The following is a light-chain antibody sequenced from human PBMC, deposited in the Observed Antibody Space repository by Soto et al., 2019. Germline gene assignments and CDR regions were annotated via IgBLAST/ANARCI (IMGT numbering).Light chain of an antibody. CDR2: DAS. V-gene: IGKV1-33*01. CDR1: HDITNY. Sequence: DIQVTQSPSSLSASVGDRVTITCQASHDITNYLNWYQQKPGKAPKLLIYDASNLETGVPSRFRGSGSGTDFTFTISDLQPEDVATYYCQQYDNLLITFGQGTRLDIK. CDR3: QQYDNLLIT. J-gene: IGKJ5*01.